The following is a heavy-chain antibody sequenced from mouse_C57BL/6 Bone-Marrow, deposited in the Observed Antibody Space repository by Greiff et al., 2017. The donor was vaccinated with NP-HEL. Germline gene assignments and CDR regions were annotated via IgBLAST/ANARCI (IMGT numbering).Heavy chain of an antibody. CDR2: IRSKSSNYAT. D-gene: IGHD2-5*01. CDR3: VREGSIVTTRGYFDY. J-gene: IGHJ2*01. V-gene: IGHV10-3*01. Sequence: EVQLVESGGGLVQPKGSLKLSCAASGFTFNTYAMHWVRQAPGKGLEWVARIRSKSSNYATYYADSVKDRFTISRDDSQSMLYLQMNNLKTEDTAMYYCVREGSIVTTRGYFDYWGQGTTLTVSS. CDR1: GFTFNTYA.